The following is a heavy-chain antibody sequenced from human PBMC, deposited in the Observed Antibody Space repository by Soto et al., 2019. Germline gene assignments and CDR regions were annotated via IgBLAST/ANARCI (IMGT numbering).Heavy chain of an antibody. CDR3: ARCGTLGYRINWFDP. D-gene: IGHD6-13*01. Sequence: GGSLRLSCAASGFVFSSYAMSWVRQAPGKGLEWVSSIGVSGGNTYYADSVKGRFAISRDNSKNTLFLQMNNVRAEDTAVYFCARCGTLGYRINWFDPWGLGTLVTVS. J-gene: IGHJ5*02. CDR2: IGVSGGNT. V-gene: IGHV3-23*01. CDR1: GFVFSSYA.